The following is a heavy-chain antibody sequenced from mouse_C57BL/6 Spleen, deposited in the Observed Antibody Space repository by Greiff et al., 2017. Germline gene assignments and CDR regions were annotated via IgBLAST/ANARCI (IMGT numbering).Heavy chain of an antibody. CDR3: ARGPLYAMDY. V-gene: IGHV5-17*01. D-gene: IGHD6-1*01. CDR1: GFTFSDYG. CDR2: ISSGSSTI. J-gene: IGHJ4*01. Sequence: EVQLQQSGGGLVKPGGSLKLSCAASGFTFSDYGMHWVRQAPEKGLEWVAYISSGSSTIYYADTVKGRITISRDNAKNTLFLQMTSLRSEDTAMYYCARGPLYAMDYWGQGTSVTVSS.